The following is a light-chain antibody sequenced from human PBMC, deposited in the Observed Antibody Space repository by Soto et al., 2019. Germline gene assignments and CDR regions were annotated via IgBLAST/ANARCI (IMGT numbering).Light chain of an antibody. V-gene: IGLV3-21*04. Sequence: SYELTQPPSVSVAPGKTARVTCGGNNIGSKSVHWYQQKAGQAPVLVIYYDSDRPSGIPERFSGSNSGNTATLTISRVEAGDEAEYYCQVWDSSSDHVVFGGGTKVTVL. CDR2: YDS. CDR1: NIGSKS. CDR3: QVWDSSSDHVV. J-gene: IGLJ2*01.